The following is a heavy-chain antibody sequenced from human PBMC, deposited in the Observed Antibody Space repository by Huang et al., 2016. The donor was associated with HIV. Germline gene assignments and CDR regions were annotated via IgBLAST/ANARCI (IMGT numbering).Heavy chain of an antibody. Sequence: QVQLVQSGSELKKPGASVKVSCKASGYTFTSYAMNWVRQAPGQGLEWMGWISTNTGNPTYAQGFTGRFVFSLDTSVSTAYPQISSLKAEDTAMYYCARVVRVAGRGGLFPDYWGQGTLVTVSS. J-gene: IGHJ4*02. CDR2: ISTNTGNP. D-gene: IGHD6-19*01. CDR3: ARVVRVAGRGGLFPDY. CDR1: GYTFTSYA. V-gene: IGHV7-4-1*02.